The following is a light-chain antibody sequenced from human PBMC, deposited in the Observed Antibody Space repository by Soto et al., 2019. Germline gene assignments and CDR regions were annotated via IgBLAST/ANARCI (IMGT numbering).Light chain of an antibody. J-gene: IGKJ4*01. CDR3: QQYYSNPLT. V-gene: IGKV4-1*01. CDR1: QSVLYSSNNKNY. CDR2: WAS. Sequence: DIVMTQSPDSLAVSLGERATINCKSSQSVLYSSNNKNYLAWYQQKPGQPPKLLIYWASTRESGVLDRFSGSGSGTDFTLTISSLQADDVAVYYCQQYYSNPLTFGGGTKVEIK.